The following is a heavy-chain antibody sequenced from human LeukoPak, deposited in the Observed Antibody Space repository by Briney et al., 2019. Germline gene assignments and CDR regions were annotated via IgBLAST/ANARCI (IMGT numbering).Heavy chain of an antibody. Sequence: GGSLRLSCAASGFTFSSYSMNWVRQAPGKGLEWVSSISSSSSYIYYADSVKGRFTISRDNAKNSLYLQMNSLRAEDTAVYYCARERRYSYGELDYWGQGTLVTVSS. J-gene: IGHJ4*02. CDR3: ARERRYSYGELDY. D-gene: IGHD5-18*01. CDR1: GFTFSSYS. V-gene: IGHV3-21*01. CDR2: ISSSSSYI.